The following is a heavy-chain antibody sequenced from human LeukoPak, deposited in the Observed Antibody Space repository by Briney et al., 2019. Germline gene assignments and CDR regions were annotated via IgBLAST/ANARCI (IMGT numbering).Heavy chain of an antibody. J-gene: IGHJ4*02. CDR3: ARGGDYLFDY. D-gene: IGHD4-17*01. Sequence: SQTLSLTCTVSGGSISSGSYYWSWIRQPPGKGLECIGYIYYSGNTNYNPSLKSRVTISVDTSKNQFSLKLSSVTAADTAVYYCARGGDYLFDYWGQGTLVTVSS. CDR2: IYYSGNT. CDR1: GGSISSGSYY. V-gene: IGHV4-61*01.